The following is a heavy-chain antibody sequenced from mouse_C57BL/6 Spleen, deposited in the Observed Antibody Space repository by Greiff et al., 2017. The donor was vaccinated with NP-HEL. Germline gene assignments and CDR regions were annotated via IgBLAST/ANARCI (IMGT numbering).Heavy chain of an antibody. Sequence: VQLVESGPGLVAPSQSLSITCTVSGFSLTSYGVSWVRQPPGKGLEWLGVICGGGSTNYQSALISRLSISKDNSKSQVFLKLNSQQTDDTATYYCAKPYYSNYYYAMDYWGKGTSVTVSS. D-gene: IGHD2-5*01. CDR3: AKPYYSNYYYAMDY. CDR2: ICGGGST. V-gene: IGHV2-3*01. CDR1: GFSLTSYG. J-gene: IGHJ4*01.